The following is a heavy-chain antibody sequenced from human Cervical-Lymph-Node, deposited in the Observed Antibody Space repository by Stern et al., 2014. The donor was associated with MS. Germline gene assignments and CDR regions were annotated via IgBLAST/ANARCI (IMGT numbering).Heavy chain of an antibody. CDR1: GISVSSNY. Sequence: VPLVESGGGLVQRGGSLRLSCAASGISVSSNYMTWVRQAPGQGMEWVSRYYPGITTVYADSVRGRFSVSRDNSKNTVYLEMNSLTPEDTAVYYCTREMAARRFDPWGQGTLVVVSS. CDR3: TREMAARRFDP. D-gene: IGHD6-6*01. CDR2: YYPGITT. V-gene: IGHV3-66*01. J-gene: IGHJ5*02.